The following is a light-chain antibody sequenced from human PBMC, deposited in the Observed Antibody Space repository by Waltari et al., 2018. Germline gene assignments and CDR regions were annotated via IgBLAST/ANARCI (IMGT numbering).Light chain of an antibody. Sequence: DVVMTQSPLPLPITPGQPASISCRSSQSLVHTNGNTYLSWFQQKPGQPPRLLIYQVSNRYSGVPDRFSGSGAGTDFTLKISRVEAEDVGVYYCGQGAHLPFTFGPGTKLDIK. CDR2: QVS. CDR3: GQGAHLPFT. V-gene: IGKV2-30*02. CDR1: QSLVHTNGNTY. J-gene: IGKJ3*01.